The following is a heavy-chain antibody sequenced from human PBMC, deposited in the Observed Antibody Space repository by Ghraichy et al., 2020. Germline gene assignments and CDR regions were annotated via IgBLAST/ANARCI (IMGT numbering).Heavy chain of an antibody. CDR3: AKEYSY. CDR2: IYNSGST. Sequence: SENLSLTCTVSGGSVNSGSYYWTWIRQPPGKGLEWIGHIYNSGSTNYNPSLKSRVTISVDTSKNQFSLKLSSVTAADTAVYYCAKEYSYWGQGTLVTVSS. CDR1: GGSVNSGSYY. D-gene: IGHD2-15*01. V-gene: IGHV4-61*01. J-gene: IGHJ4*02.